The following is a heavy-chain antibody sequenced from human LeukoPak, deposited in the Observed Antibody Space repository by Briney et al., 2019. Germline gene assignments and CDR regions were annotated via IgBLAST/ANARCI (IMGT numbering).Heavy chain of an antibody. CDR2: IYYSGST. CDR1: GGSISSYC. D-gene: IGHD6-6*01. CDR3: ARDLQLGYNWFDP. V-gene: IGHV4-59*01. J-gene: IGHJ5*02. Sequence: SETLSLTCTVSGGSISSYCWSWIRQPPGKGLEWIGYIYYSGSTNYNPSLKSRVTISVDTSKNQFSLKLSSVTAADTAVYYCARDLQLGYNWFDPWGQGTLVTVSS.